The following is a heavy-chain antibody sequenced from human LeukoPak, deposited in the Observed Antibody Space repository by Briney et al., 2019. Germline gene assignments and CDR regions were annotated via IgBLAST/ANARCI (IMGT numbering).Heavy chain of an antibody. D-gene: IGHD2-2*01. CDR1: GYTFTGYH. CDR3: ARDYCSSTSCLFDY. J-gene: IGHJ4*02. Sequence: ASVKVSCKASGYTFTGYHMHWVRQAPGQGLEWMGRINPNSGDTNYAQKFQGRVAMTRDTSISTAYMELSRLRSGDTAVYYCARDYCSSTSCLFDYWSQGTLVTVSS. V-gene: IGHV1-2*06. CDR2: INPNSGDT.